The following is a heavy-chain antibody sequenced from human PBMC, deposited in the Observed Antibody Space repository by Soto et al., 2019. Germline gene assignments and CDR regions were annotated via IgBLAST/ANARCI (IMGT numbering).Heavy chain of an antibody. V-gene: IGHV1-69*02. CDR2: IIPILNIP. CDR3: ARFLGGDGYKDAFDI. J-gene: IGHJ3*02. CDR1: GGTFRSYT. Sequence: GASVKVSCKASGGTFRSYTISWVRLAPGQGLEWMGRIIPILNIPEYAQKFEGRVTITADKSTTTVYMEVSGLRSDDTAVYYCARFLGGDGYKDAFDIWGQGTMVTVSS. D-gene: IGHD3-16*01.